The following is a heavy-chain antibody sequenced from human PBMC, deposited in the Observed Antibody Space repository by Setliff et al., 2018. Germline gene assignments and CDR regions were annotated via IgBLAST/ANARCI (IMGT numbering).Heavy chain of an antibody. CDR1: GGSFSDSH. CDR2: IDQGGST. Sequence: SETLSLTCAVYGGSFSDSHWSWIRQPPGKGLEWIGEIDQGGSTNYNPSLKSRVTISLDTSKNQFSLKLASMTAADTAVYYCARHVGIRGRGYNYYYYYMDVWGKGTTVTVSS. V-gene: IGHV4-34*01. J-gene: IGHJ6*03. D-gene: IGHD3-10*01. CDR3: ARHVGIRGRGYNYYYYYMDV.